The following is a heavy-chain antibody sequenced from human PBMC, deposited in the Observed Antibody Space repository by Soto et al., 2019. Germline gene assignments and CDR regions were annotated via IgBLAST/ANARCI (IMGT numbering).Heavy chain of an antibody. CDR1: GGSFSGYY. CDR2: INHSGST. Sequence: SETLSLTCAVYGGSFSGYYWSWIRQPPGKGLEWIGEINHSGSTNYNPSLKSRVTISVDTSKNQFSLKLSSLTAADTAVYYCAREAGPANYYMDVWGKGTTVTVSS. J-gene: IGHJ6*03. CDR3: AREAGPANYYMDV. D-gene: IGHD6-13*01. V-gene: IGHV4-34*01.